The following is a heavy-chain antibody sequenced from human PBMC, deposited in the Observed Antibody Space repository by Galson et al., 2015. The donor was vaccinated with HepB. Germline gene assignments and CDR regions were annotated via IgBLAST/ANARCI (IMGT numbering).Heavy chain of an antibody. CDR1: GFTFSSYA. V-gene: IGHV3-64D*06. J-gene: IGHJ4*02. CDR2: ISSNGGST. CDR3: VKADSAAAGTPLRF. Sequence: SLRLSCAASGFTFSSYAMHWVRQAPGKGLEYVSAISSNGGSTYYADSVKGRFTISRDNSKNTLYLQMSSLRAEDTAVYYCVKADSAAAGTPLRFGGQGTLVTVSS. D-gene: IGHD6-13*01.